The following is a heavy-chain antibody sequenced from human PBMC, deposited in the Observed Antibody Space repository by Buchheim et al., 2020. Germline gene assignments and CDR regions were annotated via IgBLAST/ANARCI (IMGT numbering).Heavy chain of an antibody. CDR3: VRATHCSGGSCYSYYYYNGLDV. V-gene: IGHV3-30*03. CDR2: ISYDGSQK. CDR1: GFTFSTYG. Sequence: QVQLVESGGGVVRPGRSLRLSCAASGFTFSTYGMHWVRQAPGKGLEWVAVISYDGSQKYYADSVKGRFTISRDTSKNTLYFQMNSLRPEDTAVYYCVRATHCSGGSCYSYYYYNGLDVWGQGTT. J-gene: IGHJ6*02. D-gene: IGHD2-15*01.